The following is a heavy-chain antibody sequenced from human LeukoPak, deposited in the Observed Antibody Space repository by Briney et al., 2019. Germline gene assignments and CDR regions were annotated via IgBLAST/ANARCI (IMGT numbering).Heavy chain of an antibody. CDR3: ARRQRYYYDSSGYYHYFDY. J-gene: IGHJ4*02. D-gene: IGHD3-22*01. Sequence: SVKVSCKASGGTFSSYAISWVRQAPGQGLEWMGGIIPIFGTANYAQKFQGRVTITADESTSTAYMELSSLRSEDTAVYYCARRQRYYYDSSGYYHYFDYWGQGTLVTVSS. CDR2: IIPIFGTA. V-gene: IGHV1-69*13. CDR1: GGTFSSYA.